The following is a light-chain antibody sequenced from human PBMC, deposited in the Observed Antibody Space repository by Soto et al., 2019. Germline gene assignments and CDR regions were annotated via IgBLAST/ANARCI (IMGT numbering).Light chain of an antibody. CDR3: QKYNQWPWT. J-gene: IGKJ1*01. CDR2: GAS. Sequence: ETVVSQSLAILSVYTGERVTLSCRASQSVISNLAWYQHKLGQAPRLLIYGASTRATGVPARFSGSGSGTEFFLTISSLQSEDFGIYYCQKYNQWPWTFGPGTKVDIK. CDR1: QSVISN. V-gene: IGKV3-15*01.